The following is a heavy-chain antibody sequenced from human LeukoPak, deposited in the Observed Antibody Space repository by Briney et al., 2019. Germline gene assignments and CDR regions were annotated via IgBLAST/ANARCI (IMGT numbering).Heavy chain of an antibody. CDR2: IYHSGST. D-gene: IGHD1-26*01. Sequence: SQTLSLTCAVSGGSISSGGYSWSWIRQPPGKGLEWIGYIYHSGSTYYNPSLKSRVTISVDRPKNQFSLKLSSVTAADTAVYYCARGGSSVQDFDYWGQGTLVTVSS. CDR1: GGSISSGGYS. CDR3: ARGGSSVQDFDY. V-gene: IGHV4-30-2*01. J-gene: IGHJ4*02.